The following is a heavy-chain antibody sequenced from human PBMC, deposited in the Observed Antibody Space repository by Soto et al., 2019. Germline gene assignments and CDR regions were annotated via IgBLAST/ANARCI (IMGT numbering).Heavy chain of an antibody. CDR2: IWYDGSNK. Sequence: GGSVRLSCAASGFTFSSYGMHWVRQAPGEGLEWVAVIWYDGSNKYYADSVKGRFTISRDNSKNTLYLQMNSLRAEDTAVYYCARDSPQSSYFDYWGQGTLVTVSS. CDR1: GFTFSSYG. V-gene: IGHV3-33*01. J-gene: IGHJ4*02. CDR3: ARDSPQSSYFDY. D-gene: IGHD1-26*01.